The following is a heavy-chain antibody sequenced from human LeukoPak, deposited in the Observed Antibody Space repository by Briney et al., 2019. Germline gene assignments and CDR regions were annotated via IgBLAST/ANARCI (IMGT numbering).Heavy chain of an antibody. CDR3: ARSIVVVPAAIHPLDY. D-gene: IGHD2-2*01. J-gene: IGHJ4*02. CDR1: GYTFTSYG. V-gene: IGHV1-69*13. CDR2: IIPIFGTA. Sequence: GASVKVSCKASGYTFTSYGISWVRQAPGQGLEWMGGIIPIFGTANYAQKFQGRVTITADESTSTAYMELSSLRSEDTAVYYCARSIVVVPAAIHPLDYWGQGTLVTVSS.